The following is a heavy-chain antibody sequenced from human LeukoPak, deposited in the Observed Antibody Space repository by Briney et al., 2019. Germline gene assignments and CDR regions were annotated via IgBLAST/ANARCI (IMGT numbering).Heavy chain of an antibody. CDR3: ATDYGGNSDAFDI. J-gene: IGHJ3*02. Sequence: GGSLRLSCAASGFTFSSYSMNWVRQAPGKGLEWVSSISSSSSYIYYADSVKGRFTISRDNSKNTLYLQMNSLRAEDTAVYYCATDYGGNSDAFDIWGQGTMVTVSS. CDR2: ISSSSSYI. V-gene: IGHV3-21*04. CDR1: GFTFSSYS. D-gene: IGHD4-23*01.